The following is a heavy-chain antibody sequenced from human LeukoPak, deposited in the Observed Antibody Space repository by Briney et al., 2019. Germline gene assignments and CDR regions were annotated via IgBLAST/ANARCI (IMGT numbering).Heavy chain of an antibody. D-gene: IGHD3-22*01. V-gene: IGHV1-69*05. CDR1: GGTFSSYA. J-gene: IGHJ4*02. Sequence: ASVKVSCKASGGTFSSYAISWMRQAPGQGLEWMGGIIPIFGTANYAQKFQGRVTITTDESTSTAYMELSSLRSEDTAVYYCARTGDRYYYDSSGSLDYWGQGTLVTVSS. CDR2: IIPIFGTA. CDR3: ARTGDRYYYDSSGSLDY.